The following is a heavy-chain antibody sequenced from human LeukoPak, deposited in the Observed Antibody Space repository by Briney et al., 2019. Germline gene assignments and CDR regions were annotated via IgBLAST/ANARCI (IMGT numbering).Heavy chain of an antibody. CDR1: GYSFPIYW. CDR2: IYPGDSET. Sequence: GESLKISCKGSGYSFPIYWIAWVRQMPGKGLEWMGIIYPGDSETRYSPSFQGQVTISVDKSISTGYLQWSSLKASDTAMYYCASQGLSSASFDHWGQGTLVTVSS. J-gene: IGHJ4*02. D-gene: IGHD6-19*01. V-gene: IGHV5-51*01. CDR3: ASQGLSSASFDH.